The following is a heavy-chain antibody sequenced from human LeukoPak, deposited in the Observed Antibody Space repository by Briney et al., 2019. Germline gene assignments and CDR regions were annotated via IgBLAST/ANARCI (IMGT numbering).Heavy chain of an antibody. V-gene: IGHV3-48*04. CDR3: AREFKWDRYYYYMDV. CDR1: GFTFSSYW. J-gene: IGHJ6*03. Sequence: GGSLRLSCAASGFTFSSYWMSWVRQAPGKGLEWISYMSSSGGTIYYADSVKGRFTVSRDNAKNSLYLQMNSLRAEDTAVYYCAREFKWDRYYYYMDVWGKGTTVTISS. CDR2: MSSSGGTI. D-gene: IGHD1-26*01.